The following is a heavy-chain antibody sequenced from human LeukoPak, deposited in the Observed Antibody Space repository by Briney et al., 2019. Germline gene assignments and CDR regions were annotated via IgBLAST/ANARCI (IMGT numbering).Heavy chain of an antibody. V-gene: IGHV3-30*18. Sequence: GGSLRLSCAASGFTFSSYGMHWVRQAPGKGLEWVAVISYDGSNKYYADSVKGRFTISRDNSKNTLYVQMNSLRAEDTAVYYCAKDRGFGVFFQYYFDYWGQGTLVTVSS. J-gene: IGHJ4*02. CDR2: ISYDGSNK. D-gene: IGHD3-10*01. CDR1: GFTFSSYG. CDR3: AKDRGFGVFFQYYFDY.